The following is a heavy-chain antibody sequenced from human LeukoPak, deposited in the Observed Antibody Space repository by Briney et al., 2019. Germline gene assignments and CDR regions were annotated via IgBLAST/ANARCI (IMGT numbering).Heavy chain of an antibody. CDR3: ARDRTPTIAVAAPLEDAFDV. Sequence: PGGSLRLSCAASGFTFSSYSMNWVRQAPGKGLEWVSSISSSSSYIYYADSVKGRFTISRDNAKNSLYLQMNSLRAEDTAVYYCARDRTPTIAVAAPLEDAFDVWGQGTMVTVSS. CDR2: ISSSSSYI. D-gene: IGHD6-19*01. J-gene: IGHJ3*01. CDR1: GFTFSSYS. V-gene: IGHV3-21*01.